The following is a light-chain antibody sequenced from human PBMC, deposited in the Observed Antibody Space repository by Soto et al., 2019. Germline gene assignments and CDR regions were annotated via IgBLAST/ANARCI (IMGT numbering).Light chain of an antibody. V-gene: IGLV1-51*01. Sequence: QSVLTQPPSVSGAPGQRVTISCTGSSSNVENNYVSWNQQSPGTAPKFLIFVNAKRPSGIPARFSASTSGTSATLAITGPQPGDEADYYCATWDTSLTAAVFGSGTKVTVL. CDR1: SSNVENNY. J-gene: IGLJ1*01. CDR2: VNA. CDR3: ATWDTSLTAAV.